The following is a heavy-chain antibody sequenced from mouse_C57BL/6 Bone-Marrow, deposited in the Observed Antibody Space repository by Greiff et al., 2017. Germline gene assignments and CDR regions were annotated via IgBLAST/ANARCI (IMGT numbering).Heavy chain of an antibody. V-gene: IGHV14-4*01. CDR1: GFNIKDDY. J-gene: IGHJ2*01. CDR3: TTVNFDY. CDR2: IDPGNGDT. Sequence: EVQLQQSGAELVRPGASVKLSCTASGFNIKDDYMHWVKQRPEQGLEWIGWIDPGNGDTEYASKFQGKATITADTSSNTAYLQLSSLTSEDTAVYYCTTVNFDYWGQGTTLTVSS.